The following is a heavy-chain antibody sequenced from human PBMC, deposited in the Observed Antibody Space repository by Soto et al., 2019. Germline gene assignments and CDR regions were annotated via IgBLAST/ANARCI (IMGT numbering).Heavy chain of an antibody. V-gene: IGHV1-46*01. J-gene: IGHJ5*02. Sequence: ASVKVSSKASGYTFTSSFMHWLRQAPGQRLEWMGIINTSGGSTNYAQKFQGRVTMTRDTSTSTVYMELSSLRSDDTAVYYCARGRSSGHYDPWGQGTLVTVSS. CDR2: INTSGGST. D-gene: IGHD3-22*01. CDR1: GYTFTSSF. CDR3: ARGRSSGHYDP.